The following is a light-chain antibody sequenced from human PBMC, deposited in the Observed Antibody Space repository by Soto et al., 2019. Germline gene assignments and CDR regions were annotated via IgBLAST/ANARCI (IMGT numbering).Light chain of an antibody. J-gene: IGKJ1*01. Sequence: AIRMTQSPSSLSASTGDRVTITCRASQGISSYLAWYQQKPGKAPKLLIYAASTLQSGVPSRFSGSGSGTDFTLTISCLQSEDFATYSWQQYYSYSWSCGQGTKVEIK. CDR2: AAS. CDR1: QGISSY. V-gene: IGKV1-8*01. CDR3: QQYYSYSWS.